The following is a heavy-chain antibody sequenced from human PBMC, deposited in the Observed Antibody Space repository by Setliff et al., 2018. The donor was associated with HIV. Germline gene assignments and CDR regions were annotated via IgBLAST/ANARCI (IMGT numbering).Heavy chain of an antibody. CDR3: ARDLTSNSNCFEP. CDR1: GGSLISGGYY. CDR2: VYYTGTT. D-gene: IGHD4-4*01. V-gene: IGHV4-31*03. J-gene: IGHJ5*02. Sequence: SETLSLTCSVSGGSLISGGYYWSWIRQHPGKGLEWIGYVYYTGTTDYNPSLESRISMSVDTSKNQFSLKLTSVTAADTAIYYCARDLTSNSNCFEPWGQGTQVTVSS.